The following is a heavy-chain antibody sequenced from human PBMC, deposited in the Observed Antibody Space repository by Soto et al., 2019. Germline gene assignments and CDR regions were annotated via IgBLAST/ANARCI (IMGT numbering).Heavy chain of an antibody. J-gene: IGHJ4*02. CDR3: ATGNASGLFFDY. CDR2: IYYSGST. CDR1: TGSVSSGSYY. V-gene: IGHV4-61*01. Sequence: SETLSLTCTVSTGSVSSGSYYWSWIRQPPGKGLEWIGYIYYSGSTDYSPSLKSRVTMSVDTSKKQFSLQLSSVTAADTAVYYCATGNASGLFFDYWGQGTLVTVSS. D-gene: IGHD6-19*01.